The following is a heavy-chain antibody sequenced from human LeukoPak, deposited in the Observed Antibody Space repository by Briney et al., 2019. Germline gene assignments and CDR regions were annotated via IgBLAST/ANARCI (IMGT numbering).Heavy chain of an antibody. CDR1: GYTFTDYN. V-gene: IGHV1-8*01. D-gene: IGHD3-22*01. CDR3: LRHYYEYVAFDM. J-gene: IGHJ3*02. CDR2: VSPHNGDT. Sequence: ASVKVSCKASGYTFTDYNINWVRQAPGRGLECVGYVSPHNGDTGYAQTFQGRVTMTRDMSINTAYMELSSLRSEDTAVYYCLRHYYEYVAFDMWGQGTMVIVSS.